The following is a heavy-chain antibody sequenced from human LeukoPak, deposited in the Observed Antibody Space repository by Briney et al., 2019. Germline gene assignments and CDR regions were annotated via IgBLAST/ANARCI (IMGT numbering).Heavy chain of an antibody. CDR3: ARKDGDF. Sequence: SETLSLTCTVSGGSISSSSYYWGWIRQPPGKGLEWIGSISYSGSTYYNPSLKSRVTMSLDPSKNQLSLKLSSVTAADTAVYFCARKDGDFWGQGTLVTVSS. CDR1: GGSISSSSYY. J-gene: IGHJ4*02. CDR2: ISYSGST. V-gene: IGHV4-39*07.